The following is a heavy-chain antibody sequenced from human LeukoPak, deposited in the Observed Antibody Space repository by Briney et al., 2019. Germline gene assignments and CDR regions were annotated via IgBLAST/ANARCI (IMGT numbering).Heavy chain of an antibody. D-gene: IGHD3-10*01. CDR3: ATPASGQWFGELLGCGRFDY. J-gene: IGHJ4*02. Sequence: KASETLSLTCAVYGGSFSGYYWSWIRQPPGKGLEWVGEINHSGSTNYNASLKSRVTISVDTSKNQFSLKLSSVTAADTAVYYCATPASGQWFGELLGCGRFDYWGQGTLVTVSS. CDR1: GGSFSGYY. CDR2: INHSGST. V-gene: IGHV4-34*01.